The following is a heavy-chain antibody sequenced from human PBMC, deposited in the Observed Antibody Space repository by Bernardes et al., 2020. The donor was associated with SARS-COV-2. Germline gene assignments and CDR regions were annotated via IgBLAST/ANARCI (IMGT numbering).Heavy chain of an antibody. CDR1: GYTFTGYY. V-gene: IGHV1-2*02. D-gene: IGHD3-16*01. CDR2: ITPNSGGT. J-gene: IGHJ6*02. Sequence: ASVKVSCNASGYTFTGYYMHWVRQAPGQGLEWMGWITPNSGGTTYAQKFQDRVTMTRDTSISTAYMELSRLISDDTAVYYCAIPPTNYDRYGMDVWGQGTTGTV. CDR3: AIPPTNYDRYGMDV.